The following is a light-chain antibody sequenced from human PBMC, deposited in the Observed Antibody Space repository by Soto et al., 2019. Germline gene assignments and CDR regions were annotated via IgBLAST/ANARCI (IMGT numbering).Light chain of an antibody. Sequence: QSVLTQPASVSGSPGQSITLSCTGTSSDVGSYNLVSWYQHHPDEAPKLIIYEVNKRPSGVSNRFSGSKSGNTASLTISGLQAEDEADYYCCSYAGSSSFYVFGSGTKVTVL. J-gene: IGLJ1*01. CDR1: SSDVGSYNL. CDR3: CSYAGSSSFYV. V-gene: IGLV2-23*02. CDR2: EVN.